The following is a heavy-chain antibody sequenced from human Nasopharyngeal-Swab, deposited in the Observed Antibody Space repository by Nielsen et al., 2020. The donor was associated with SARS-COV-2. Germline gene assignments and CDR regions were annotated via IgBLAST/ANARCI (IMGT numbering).Heavy chain of an antibody. V-gene: IGHV3-21*04. CDR3: ARDLSSIWTSGLGV. Sequence: GESLKISCAASGFTFSSYSMNWVRQAPGKGLEWVSSISSSSSYIYYADSVKGRFTISRDNAKNSLYLQMSSLRTEETALYYCARDLSSIWTSGLGVWGQGTTVIVSS. CDR1: GFTFSSYS. D-gene: IGHD6-13*01. CDR2: ISSSSSYI. J-gene: IGHJ6*02.